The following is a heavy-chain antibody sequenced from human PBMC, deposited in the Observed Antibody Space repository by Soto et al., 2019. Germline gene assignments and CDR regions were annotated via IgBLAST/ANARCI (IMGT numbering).Heavy chain of an antibody. CDR3: ARAGSPTVTAYYFDY. V-gene: IGHV1-69*13. CDR1: GGTFSSYA. Sequence: ASVKVSCKASGGTFSSYAISWVRQAPGQGLEWMGGIIPIFGTANYAQKFQGRVTITADESTSTAYMELSSLRSEDTAVYYCARAGSPTVTAYYFDYWGQGTLVTVSS. CDR2: IIPIFGTA. J-gene: IGHJ4*02. D-gene: IGHD4-17*01.